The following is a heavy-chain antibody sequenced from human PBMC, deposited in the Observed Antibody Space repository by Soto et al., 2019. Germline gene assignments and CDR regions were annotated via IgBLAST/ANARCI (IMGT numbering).Heavy chain of an antibody. J-gene: IGHJ6*02. D-gene: IGHD4-17*01. CDR3: ARGGEGYDYGDYYDSYYYYGMDV. CDR2: INHSGST. Sequence: WETLSLTCAVYGGSFSGYYWSWIRQPPGKGLEWIGEINHSGSTNYNPSLKSRVTISVDTSKNQFSLKLSSVTAADTAVYYCARGGEGYDYGDYYDSYYYYGMDVWGQGTTVTVSS. V-gene: IGHV4-34*01. CDR1: GGSFSGYY.